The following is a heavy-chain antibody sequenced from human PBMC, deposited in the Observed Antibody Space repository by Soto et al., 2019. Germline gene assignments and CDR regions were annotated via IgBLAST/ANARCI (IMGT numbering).Heavy chain of an antibody. CDR2: ISYDGGNK. D-gene: IGHD3-3*01. J-gene: IGHJ6*02. V-gene: IGHV3-30*18. CDR3: AKDLEPSDFWSGYYFQEPTIRRQQPTYGMDV. CDR1: GFTFSSYG. Sequence: GGSLRLSCAASGFTFSSYGMHWVRQAPGKGLEWVAVISYDGGNKYYADSVKGRFTISRDNSKNTLYLQMNSLRAEDTAVYYCAKDLEPSDFWSGYYFQEPTIRRQQPTYGMDVWGQGTTVTVSS.